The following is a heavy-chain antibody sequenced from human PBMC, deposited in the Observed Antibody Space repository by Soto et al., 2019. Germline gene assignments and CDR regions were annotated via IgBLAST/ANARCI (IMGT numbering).Heavy chain of an antibody. J-gene: IGHJ6*02. Sequence: GGSLRLPCAASGFTFSSYSMNWVRQAPGKGLEWVSSISSSSSYIYYADSVKGRFTISRDNAKNSLYLQMNSLRAEDTAVYYCARIGRDGRQISDYYYYGMDVWGQGTTVTVSS. D-gene: IGHD2-15*01. CDR3: ARIGRDGRQISDYYYYGMDV. V-gene: IGHV3-21*01. CDR2: ISSSSSYI. CDR1: GFTFSSYS.